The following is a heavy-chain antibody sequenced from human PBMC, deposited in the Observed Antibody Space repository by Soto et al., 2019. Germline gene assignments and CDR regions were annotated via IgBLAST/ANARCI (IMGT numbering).Heavy chain of an antibody. V-gene: IGHV4-30-2*01. CDR2: IYHSGST. CDR3: PRGGGSIAVAVPEFDH. CDR1: GGSISSGGYS. Sequence: PSETLSLTCAVSGGSISSGGYSWSWIRQPPGKGLEWIGYIYHSGSTYYNPSLKSRVTISVDRSKNQFSLKLSSVTAADTAVYCCPRGGGSIAVAVPEFDHWGQGTLVTVSS. J-gene: IGHJ5*02. D-gene: IGHD6-19*01.